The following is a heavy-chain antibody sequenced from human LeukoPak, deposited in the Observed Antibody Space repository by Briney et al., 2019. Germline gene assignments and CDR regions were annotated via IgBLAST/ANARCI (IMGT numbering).Heavy chain of an antibody. Sequence: PSETLSLTCTVSGDSVRSSDYYWAWIRQPPGKGLERIGSIYYSGVTYYNPSLKSRVTMSVDTSKNQFSVRLSSVTAADTAVFYCARLASIYSGSYYGLKYFDYWGQGTLVTVSS. CDR1: GDSVRSSDYY. CDR2: IYYSGVT. J-gene: IGHJ4*02. CDR3: ARLASIYSGSYYGLKYFDY. V-gene: IGHV4-39*01. D-gene: IGHD1-26*01.